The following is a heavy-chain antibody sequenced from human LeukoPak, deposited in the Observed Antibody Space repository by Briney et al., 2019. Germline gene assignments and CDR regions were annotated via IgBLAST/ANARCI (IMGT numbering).Heavy chain of an antibody. J-gene: IGHJ4*02. D-gene: IGHD2-21*01. V-gene: IGHV1-69*13. CDR3: AKRAYCGATSSYHYFHY. Sequence: SVKVSCKASGGTFSSYAISWVRQAPGQGLEWMGGIIPIFGTANYAQKFQGRVTITADGSTSTAYMELSSLSVEDTAVYYCAKRAYCGATSSYHYFHYWGQGTLVTVSS. CDR2: IIPIFGTA. CDR1: GGTFSSYA.